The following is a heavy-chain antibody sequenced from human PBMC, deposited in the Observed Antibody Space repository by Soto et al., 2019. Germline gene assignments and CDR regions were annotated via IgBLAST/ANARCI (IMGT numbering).Heavy chain of an antibody. CDR3: ARFYPENYYDILTGYLSYYYYYGMDV. Sequence: PGESLKISCKGSGYSFTSYWISWVRQTPGKGLEWMGRIDPSDSYTNYSPSFQGHVTISADKSISTAYLQWSSLKASDTAMYYCARFYPENYYDILTGYLSYYYYYGMDVWGQGTTVTVSS. V-gene: IGHV5-10-1*01. CDR2: IDPSDSYT. D-gene: IGHD3-9*01. J-gene: IGHJ6*02. CDR1: GYSFTSYW.